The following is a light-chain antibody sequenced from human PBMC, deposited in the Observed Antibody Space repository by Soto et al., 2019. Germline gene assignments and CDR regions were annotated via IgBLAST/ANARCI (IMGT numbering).Light chain of an antibody. V-gene: IGLV2-14*03. CDR2: EVS. CDR1: SSDVGAYNY. Sequence: QSALTQPASVSGSPGQSITISCSGTSSDVGAYNYVSWYQQHPGKVPKLIIYEVSIRPSGVSDRFSGSKSANTASLTISGLRAEDEADYYCLSYTTSDTFLFGGGTKLTV. CDR3: LSYTTSDTFL. J-gene: IGLJ2*01.